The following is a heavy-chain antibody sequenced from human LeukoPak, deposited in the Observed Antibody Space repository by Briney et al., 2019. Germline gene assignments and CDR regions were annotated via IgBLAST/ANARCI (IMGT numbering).Heavy chain of an antibody. CDR1: GYTFTSYG. CDR2: ISAYNGNT. J-gene: IGHJ6*03. D-gene: IGHD7-27*01. Sequence: GASVKISCKASGYTFTSYGISCVRQAPGQGLEWMGWISAYNGNTNYAQKLQGRVTMTTDTSTSTAYMELRSLRSDDKAVYYCARSPNCANYYYEDVWPKGTTVTLSS. V-gene: IGHV1-18*01. CDR3: ARSPNCANYYYEDV.